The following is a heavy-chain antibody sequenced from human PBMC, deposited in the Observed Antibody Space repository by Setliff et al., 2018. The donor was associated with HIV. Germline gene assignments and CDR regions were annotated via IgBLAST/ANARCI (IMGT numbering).Heavy chain of an antibody. CDR1: GGSFIGSSFQ. CDR2: IAYSGTTMYF. J-gene: IGHJ4*02. Sequence: PSETLSLTCNVSGGSFIGSSFQSTWIRQAPGKGLEWIGDIAYSGTTMYFNYNPSLGSRLSLSEDTSRHQFSLKLTSVTADDTGIYYCARGPPFAYWGQGLLVTVSS. CDR3: ARGPPFAY. V-gene: IGHV4-39*07.